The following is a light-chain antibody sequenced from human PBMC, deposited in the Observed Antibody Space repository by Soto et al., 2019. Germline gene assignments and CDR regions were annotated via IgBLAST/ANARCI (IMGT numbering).Light chain of an antibody. CDR1: SSNIGRNT. Sequence: QSVLTQPPSASGTPGQRVTISCSGSSSNIGRNTVNWYQQLPGTAPKLLIYSNNQRPSGVPDRFSGSKSGTSASLAINGLQSEDEADYYCATWDDSPDGPVFGGGTKLTVL. J-gene: IGLJ3*02. V-gene: IGLV1-44*01. CDR3: ATWDDSPDGPV. CDR2: SNN.